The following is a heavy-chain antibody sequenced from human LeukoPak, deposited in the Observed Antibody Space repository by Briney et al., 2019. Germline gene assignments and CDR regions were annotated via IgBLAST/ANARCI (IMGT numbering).Heavy chain of an antibody. CDR2: ISGNNANT. Sequence: ASVKVSCKASGYTXTSYGISGVRQAPGQGLEWMAWISGNNANTKYAQKVQGRVTVTTDTSTSTAYMELGSLTSDDTAVYYCARRRLDSSWCFDYWGQGTLVTVSS. CDR1: GYTXTSYG. V-gene: IGHV1-18*01. J-gene: IGHJ4*02. CDR3: ARRRLDSSWCFDY. D-gene: IGHD6-13*01.